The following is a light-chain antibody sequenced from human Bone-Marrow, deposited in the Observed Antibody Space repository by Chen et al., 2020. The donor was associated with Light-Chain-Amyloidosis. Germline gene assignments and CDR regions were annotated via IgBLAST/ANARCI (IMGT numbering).Light chain of an antibody. V-gene: IGLV3-25*03. CDR3: QSADSSGTYEVI. J-gene: IGLJ2*01. Sequence: YDLTPQPPVPVPPGQTPSIPCSGDDLPTKYAYWYQQKPGQAPVLVIHRDTERPSGISERFSGSSSGTTATLTISGVQAEDEADYHCQSADSSGTYEVIFGGGTKLTVL. CDR2: RDT. CDR1: DLPTKY.